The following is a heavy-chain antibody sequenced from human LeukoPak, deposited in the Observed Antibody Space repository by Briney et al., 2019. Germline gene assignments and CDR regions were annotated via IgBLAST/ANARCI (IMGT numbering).Heavy chain of an antibody. CDR1: GGSISSSSYY. Sequence: TSETLSLTCTVSGGSISSSSYYWGWIRQPPGKGLEWIGSIYYSGSTYYNPSLKSRVTISVDTSKNQFSLKLSSVTAADTAVYYCARLLGTYDFWSAIIINLGYYYYMDVWGKGTTVTVSS. CDR2: IYYSGST. D-gene: IGHD3-3*01. CDR3: ARLLGTYDFWSAIIINLGYYYYMDV. V-gene: IGHV4-39*07. J-gene: IGHJ6*03.